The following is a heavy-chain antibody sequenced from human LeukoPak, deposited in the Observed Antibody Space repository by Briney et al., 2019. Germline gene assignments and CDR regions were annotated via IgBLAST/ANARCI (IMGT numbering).Heavy chain of an antibody. V-gene: IGHV4-4*09. CDR3: ARSTVTTFFGWFDP. CDR2: INDSGRT. CDR1: GGSIRSHY. J-gene: IGHJ5*02. D-gene: IGHD4-17*01. Sequence: SETLSLTCTVLGGSIRSHYWNWIRQPPGKGLEWLGYINDSGRTNYNPSLKSRVTISVDSSKNQFSLKLSSVTAADTAVYYCARSTVTTFFGWFDPWGQGTLVTVSS.